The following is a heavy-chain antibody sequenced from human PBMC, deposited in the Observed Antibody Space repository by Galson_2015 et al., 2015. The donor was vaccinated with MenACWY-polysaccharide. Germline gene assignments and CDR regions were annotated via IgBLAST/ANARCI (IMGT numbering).Heavy chain of an antibody. V-gene: IGHV3-48*03. CDR3: ARDNYYGSGSYYNDDAFDI. CDR1: GFTFSSYE. Sequence: SLRLSCAASGFTFSSYEMNWVRQAPGKGLEWVSYISSSGSTIYYADSVKGRFTISRDNAKNSLYLQMNSLRAEDTAVYYCARDNYYGSGSYYNDDAFDIWGQGTMATVSS. CDR2: ISSSGSTI. J-gene: IGHJ3*02. D-gene: IGHD3-10*01.